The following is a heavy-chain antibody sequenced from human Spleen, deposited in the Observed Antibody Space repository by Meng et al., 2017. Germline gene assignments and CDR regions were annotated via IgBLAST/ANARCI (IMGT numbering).Heavy chain of an antibody. V-gene: IGHV1-3*01. D-gene: IGHD3-10*01. Sequence: QVQLVQSGAEVKKPGASVKISCKASGDTFSGYAMHWVRQAPGQRLEWMGWINAGDGNTKYSRKFQGRVTITRDTSVSTAYMEMSSLRSEDTAVYYCAKDYFGSGSLNPWGQGTLVTVSS. CDR2: INAGDGNT. CDR3: AKDYFGSGSLNP. CDR1: GDTFSGYA. J-gene: IGHJ5*02.